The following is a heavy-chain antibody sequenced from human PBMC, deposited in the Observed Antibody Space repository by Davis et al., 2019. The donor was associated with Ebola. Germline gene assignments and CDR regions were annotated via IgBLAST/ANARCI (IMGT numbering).Heavy chain of an antibody. CDR1: GFTFSSYS. Sequence: GESLKISCAASGFTFSSYSMNWVRQAPGKGLEWVSSISSSSSYIYYADSVKGRFTISRDNAKNSLYLQMNSLRAEDTAVYYCARTLLWFGELLSGWFDPWGQGTLVTVSS. V-gene: IGHV3-21*01. CDR2: ISSSSSYI. J-gene: IGHJ5*02. CDR3: ARTLLWFGELLSGWFDP. D-gene: IGHD3-10*01.